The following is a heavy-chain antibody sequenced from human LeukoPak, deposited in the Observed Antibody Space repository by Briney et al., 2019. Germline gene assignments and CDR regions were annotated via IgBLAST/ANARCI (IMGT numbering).Heavy chain of an antibody. CDR2: INHSGST. CDR1: GGSFSGYY. V-gene: IGHV4-34*01. Sequence: PSETLSLTCAVYGGSFSGYYWSWIRQPPGKGLEWIGEINHSGSTNSNPSLKSRVTISVDASKNQFSLKLSSVTAADTAVYYCATRRVDYYDSSGYYYFPFDYWGQGTLVTVSS. J-gene: IGHJ4*02. D-gene: IGHD3-22*01. CDR3: ATRRVDYYDSSGYYYFPFDY.